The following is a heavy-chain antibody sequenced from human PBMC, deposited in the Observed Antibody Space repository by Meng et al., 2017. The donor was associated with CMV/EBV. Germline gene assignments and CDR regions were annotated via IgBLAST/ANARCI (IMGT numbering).Heavy chain of an antibody. CDR3: ASAFGQLVRLYYYYGMDV. V-gene: IGHV4-34*01. J-gene: IGHJ6*02. D-gene: IGHD6-13*01. Sequence: GSLRLSCAVYGGSFSGYYWSWIRQPPGKGLEWIGEINHSGSTNYNPSLKSRVTISVDTSKNQFSLKLSSVTAADTAVYYCASAFGQLVRLYYYYGMDVWGQGTTVTVS. CDR2: INHSGST. CDR1: GGSFSGYY.